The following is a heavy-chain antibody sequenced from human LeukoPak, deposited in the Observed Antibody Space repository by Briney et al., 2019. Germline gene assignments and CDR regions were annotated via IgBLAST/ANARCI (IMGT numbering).Heavy chain of an antibody. CDR1: GYTFTGYY. Sequence: ASVKVSCKASGYTFTGYYMHWVRQAPGQGLEWMGWINPNSGGTNYAQKFQGRVTMTRDTSISTAYMELRRLRSDDTAVYYCARERGAAAGTGMDVWGQGTTVTVSS. CDR2: INPNSGGT. J-gene: IGHJ6*02. D-gene: IGHD6-13*01. CDR3: ARERGAAAGTGMDV. V-gene: IGHV1-2*02.